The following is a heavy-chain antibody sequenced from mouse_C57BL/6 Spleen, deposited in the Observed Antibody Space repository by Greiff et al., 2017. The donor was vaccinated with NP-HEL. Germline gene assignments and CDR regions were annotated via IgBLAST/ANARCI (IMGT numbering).Heavy chain of an antibody. J-gene: IGHJ2*01. Sequence: QVQLQQPGAELVKPGASVKVSCKASGYTFTSYWMHWVKQRPGQGLEWIGRFHPSDSDTNYNQKFTGKATLTVDKSCSTAYMQLSSLTSEDPAVYYCAILDRRGLFDYWGQGTTLTVSS. V-gene: IGHV1-74*01. CDR3: AILDRRGLFDY. CDR2: FHPSDSDT. CDR1: GYTFTSYW.